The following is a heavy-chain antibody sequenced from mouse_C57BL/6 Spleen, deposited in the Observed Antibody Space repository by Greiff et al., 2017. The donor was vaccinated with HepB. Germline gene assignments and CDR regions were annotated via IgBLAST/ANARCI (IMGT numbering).Heavy chain of an antibody. D-gene: IGHD1-1*01. Sequence: QVQLQQSGAELVKPGASVKMSCKASGYTFTSYWITWVKQRPGQGLEWIGDIYPGSGSTNYNEKFKSKATLTVDTSSSTAYMQLSSLTSEDSAVYYCARYITTVVAGNFDYWGQGTTLTVSS. J-gene: IGHJ2*01. CDR1: GYTFTSYW. V-gene: IGHV1-55*01. CDR2: IYPGSGST. CDR3: ARYITTVVAGNFDY.